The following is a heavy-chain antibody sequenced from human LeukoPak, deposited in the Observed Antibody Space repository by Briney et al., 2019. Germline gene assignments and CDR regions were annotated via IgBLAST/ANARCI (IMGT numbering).Heavy chain of an antibody. CDR1: GFTFNTYI. Sequence: GGSLRLSCAASGFTFNTYIMNWVRQAPGKGLEWVAYISSSSTTIYYADSVKGRFTISRDNAKNSLFLQMNSLRAEDTAVYYCATYSTSTAFDYWGRGTLVTVSS. V-gene: IGHV3-48*01. CDR3: ATYSTSTAFDY. J-gene: IGHJ4*02. CDR2: ISSSSTTI. D-gene: IGHD6-6*01.